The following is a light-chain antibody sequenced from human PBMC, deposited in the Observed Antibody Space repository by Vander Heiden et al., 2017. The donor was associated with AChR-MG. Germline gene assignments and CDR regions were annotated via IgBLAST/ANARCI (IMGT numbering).Light chain of an antibody. J-gene: IGLJ1*01. V-gene: IGLV2-11*01. CDR3: CSYAGNYAYV. CDR1: CSDVGGYNY. CDR2: DVI. Sequence: QSALTQPRSVSGSPGQSVTISCTGTCSDVGGYNYVSWYQQHPGQAPKLVIFDVIRRPSGVHDRFSGSKSGNTASLTISGLQAEDDADYYCCSYAGNYAYVFGGGTKVTVL.